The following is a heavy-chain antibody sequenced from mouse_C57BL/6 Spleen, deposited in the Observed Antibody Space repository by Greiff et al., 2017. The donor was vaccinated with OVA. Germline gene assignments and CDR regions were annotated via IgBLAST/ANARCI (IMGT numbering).Heavy chain of an antibody. V-gene: IGHV5-4*01. CDR2: ISDGGSYT. CDR1: GFTFSSYA. Sequence: EVHLVESGGGLVKPGGSLKLSCAASGFTFSSYAMSWVRQTPEKRLEWVATISDGGSYTYYPDNVKGRFTISRDNAKNNLYLQMSHLKSEDTAMYYCARDRDYDGYYFDYWGQGTTLTVSS. CDR3: ARDRDYDGYYFDY. D-gene: IGHD2-3*01. J-gene: IGHJ2*01.